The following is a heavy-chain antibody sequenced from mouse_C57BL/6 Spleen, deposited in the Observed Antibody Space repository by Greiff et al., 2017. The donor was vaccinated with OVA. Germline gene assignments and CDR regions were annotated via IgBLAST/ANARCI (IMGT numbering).Heavy chain of an antibody. CDR2: ISDGGSYT. D-gene: IGHD1-1*01. Sequence: DVKLVESGGGLVKPGGSLKLSCAASGFTFSSYAMSWVRQTPEKRLEWVATISDGGSYTYYPDNVKGRFTISRDNAKNNLYLQMSHLKSEDTAMYYCAREGTVVAPFAYWGQGTLVTVSA. J-gene: IGHJ3*01. V-gene: IGHV5-4*01. CDR1: GFTFSSYA. CDR3: AREGTVVAPFAY.